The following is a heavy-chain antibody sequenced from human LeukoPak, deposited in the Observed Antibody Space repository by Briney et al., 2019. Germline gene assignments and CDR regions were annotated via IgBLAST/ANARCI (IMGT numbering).Heavy chain of an antibody. J-gene: IGHJ4*02. CDR3: ARSNNYYESSGYYAKTRRDFDY. V-gene: IGHV1-46*01. CDR1: GYTFTSYY. D-gene: IGHD3-22*01. Sequence: ASVKVSCKASGYTFTSYYMHWVRQAPGQGLEWMGIIIPSGGSTSYAQKFQGRVTMTRATSTSTVYMELSSLRSEDTAVYYCARSNNYYESSGYYAKTRRDFDYWGQGTLVTVSS. CDR2: IIPSGGST.